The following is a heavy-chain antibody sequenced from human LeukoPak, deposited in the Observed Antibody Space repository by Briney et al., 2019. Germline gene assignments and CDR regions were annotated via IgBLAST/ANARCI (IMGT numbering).Heavy chain of an antibody. J-gene: IGHJ4*02. CDR1: GFTFINAW. CDR2: IKSKTDGGRT. V-gene: IGHV3-15*01. CDR3: TTLETYYENDY. D-gene: IGHD3-3*01. Sequence: GGSLRLSCAVSGFTFINAWMNWVRQAPGKGLEWVGRIKSKTDGGRTDYAAPVKGRFTISRDDSENTLYLQMNSLKTEDTAVYYCTTLETYYENDYWGQGTLVTVSS.